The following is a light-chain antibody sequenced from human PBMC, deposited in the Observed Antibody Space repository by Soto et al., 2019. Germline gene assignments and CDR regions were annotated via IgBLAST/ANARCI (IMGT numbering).Light chain of an antibody. CDR2: WAS. Sequence: DIVMTQSPDSLAVSLGGGATINCKSSQSVLYSSNNKDYLAWYQQIPGQPPKLVIYWASTRESGVPDRFSGSGSGTDFTLTISSLQAEDVAVYYCQQYYSIPYTFGQGTKLEIK. CDR1: QSVLYSSNNKDY. J-gene: IGKJ2*01. CDR3: QQYYSIPYT. V-gene: IGKV4-1*01.